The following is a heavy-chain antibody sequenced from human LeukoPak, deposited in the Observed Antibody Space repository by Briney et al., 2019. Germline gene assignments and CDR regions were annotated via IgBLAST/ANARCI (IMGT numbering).Heavy chain of an antibody. CDR1: GFTFSDYY. CDR2: VSSSGTTM. CDR3: ARDETLRPGALYGTYSYYPDAFDI. J-gene: IGHJ3*02. V-gene: IGHV3-11*01. Sequence: GGSLRLSCAASGFTFSDYYMNWLRQAPGKGLELISYVSSSGTTMYYADSVRGRFTISRDNAKKSLFLQMNSLRAEDTAVYYCARDETLRPGALYGTYSYYPDAFDIWGQGTMVTVSS. D-gene: IGHD3-10*01.